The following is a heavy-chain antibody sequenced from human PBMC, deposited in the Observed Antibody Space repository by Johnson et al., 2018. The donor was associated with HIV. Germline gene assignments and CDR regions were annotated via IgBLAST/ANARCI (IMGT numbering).Heavy chain of an antibody. V-gene: IGHV3-30*14. D-gene: IGHD3-10*01. CDR2: ISYDGSNK. CDR1: GFTFSSYA. Sequence: QVQLVESGGGLVQPGGSLRLSCAASGFTFSSYAMSWVRQAPGKGLEWVAVISYDGSNKYYADSVKGRFTISRDNSKNTLYIQMTSLRAEDTAVYYCVRGLLWFGELLEAFDIWGQGTMVTVSS. CDR3: VRGLLWFGELLEAFDI. J-gene: IGHJ3*02.